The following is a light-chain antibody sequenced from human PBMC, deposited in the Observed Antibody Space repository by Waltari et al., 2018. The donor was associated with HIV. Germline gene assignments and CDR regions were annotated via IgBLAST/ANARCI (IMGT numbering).Light chain of an antibody. V-gene: IGLV2-14*01. CDR3: SSYTSSSTQV. CDR1: SSDVGGYNY. CDR2: DVS. J-gene: IGLJ2*01. Sequence: QSALTQPASVSGSPGQSITISCTGTSSDVGGYNYVSWYQQYAGKAPKLMIYDVSNRPSWVSNRFSCSKSGNTASLTISGLQAEDEADYYCSSYTSSSTQVFGGGTKLTVL.